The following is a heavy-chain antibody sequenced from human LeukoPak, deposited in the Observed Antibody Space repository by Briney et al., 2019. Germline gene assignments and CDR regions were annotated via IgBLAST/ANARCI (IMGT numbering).Heavy chain of an antibody. CDR2: IYCSGST. V-gene: IGHV4-59*01. CDR3: ARGAASATGDWFDP. D-gene: IGHD6-13*01. J-gene: IGHJ5*02. CDR1: GGSISSYY. Sequence: PSETLSLTCIVSGGSISSYYWSWIRQPPGKGLEWIGYIYCSGSTKYNPSLKSRVTISVDTSKSQFSLRLSSVTAADTAVYYCARGAASATGDWFDPWGQGTLVTVSS.